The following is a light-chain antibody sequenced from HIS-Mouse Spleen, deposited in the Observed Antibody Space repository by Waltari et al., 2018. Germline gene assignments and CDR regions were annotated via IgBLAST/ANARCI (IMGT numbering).Light chain of an antibody. CDR2: EDS. V-gene: IGLV3-10*01. Sequence: SYDLTQPPSVSVSPGQTARITCSGDALQNTYAYWYQQKSGQAPVLVIYEDSKRPSGIPERFSGSSSGTMATLTISGAQVEDEADYYCYSTDSSGNHRVFGGGTKLTVL. CDR3: YSTDSSGNHRV. J-gene: IGLJ2*01. CDR1: ALQNTY.